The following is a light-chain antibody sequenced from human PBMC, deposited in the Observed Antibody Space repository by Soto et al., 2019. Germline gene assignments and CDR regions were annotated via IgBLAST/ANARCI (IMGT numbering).Light chain of an antibody. CDR1: QSISNW. Sequence: DIQMTQSPSTLSASVGDRVTIPCRASQSISNWLAWYQQKPGRAPNLLISDASTLESGVPPRFSGSGSGTEFTLTISNLQPDDCATYYCQQYNDYSLTFGGGTKVDIK. CDR3: QQYNDYSLT. CDR2: DAS. J-gene: IGKJ4*01. V-gene: IGKV1-5*01.